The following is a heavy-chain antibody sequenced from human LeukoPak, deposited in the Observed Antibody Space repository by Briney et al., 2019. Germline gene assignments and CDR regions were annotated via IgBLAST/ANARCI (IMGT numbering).Heavy chain of an antibody. V-gene: IGHV3-33*01. J-gene: IGHJ4*02. D-gene: IGHD6-19*01. CDR2: IWYDGSNK. CDR3: ASTSGWYEPIDY. Sequence: GGSLRLSCAASGFTFSSYGMHWDRQAPGKGLEWVAVIWYDGSNKYYADSVKGRFTISRDNSKNTLYLQMNSLRAEDTAVYYCASTSGWYEPIDYWGQGTLVTVSS. CDR1: GFTFSSYG.